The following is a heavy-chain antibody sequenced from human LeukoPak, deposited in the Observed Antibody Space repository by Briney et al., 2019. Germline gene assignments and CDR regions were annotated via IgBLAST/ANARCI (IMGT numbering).Heavy chain of an antibody. D-gene: IGHD3-10*01. Sequence: PGGSLRLSCAASGFTFSSYGMHWVRQAPGKGLEWVAFIRYDGSNKYYADSVKGRFTISRDNSKNTLYLQMNSLRAEDTAVYYCAKGISSSYYGSGSLDYWGQGTLVTVSS. J-gene: IGHJ4*02. CDR2: IRYDGSNK. V-gene: IGHV3-30*02. CDR1: GFTFSSYG. CDR3: AKGISSSYYGSGSLDY.